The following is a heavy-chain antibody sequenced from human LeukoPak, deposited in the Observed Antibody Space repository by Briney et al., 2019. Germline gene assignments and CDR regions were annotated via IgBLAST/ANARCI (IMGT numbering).Heavy chain of an antibody. J-gene: IGHJ6*02. CDR3: ARDKVSGLAVAGNNYYYGMDV. V-gene: IGHV4-31*03. CDR2: IYYSGST. Sequence: PSETLSLTCTVSGGSLSSGGYYWSWVRQHPGTGLEWVGYIYYSGSTYDNPSLKSRVTISVDTSKNQFSLKLSSVTAADTAVYYCARDKVSGLAVAGNNYYYGMDVWGQGTTVTVSS. CDR1: GGSLSSGGYY. D-gene: IGHD6-19*01.